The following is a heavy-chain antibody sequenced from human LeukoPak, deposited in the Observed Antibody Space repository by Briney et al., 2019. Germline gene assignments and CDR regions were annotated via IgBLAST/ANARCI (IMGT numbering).Heavy chain of an antibody. CDR3: AAMTTVTMYSYFFDS. V-gene: IGHV4-59*01. CDR1: GDSMSDYF. D-gene: IGHD4-17*01. J-gene: IGHJ4*02. Sequence: SETLSLTCTVSGDSMSDYFWTWIRQPPGKGLEGIGYAADSGSTNYNPPLKSRVTISVDSSTTHFSLRLTSVTAADTAIYYCAAMTTVTMYSYFFDSWGQGTLLTVSS. CDR2: AADSGST.